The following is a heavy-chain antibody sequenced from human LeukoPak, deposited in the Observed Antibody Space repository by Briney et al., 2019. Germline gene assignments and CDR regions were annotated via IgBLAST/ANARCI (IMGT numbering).Heavy chain of an antibody. V-gene: IGHV4-39*01. Sequence: KPSDTLSLPCTVSGGSISSSSYYWGWIRQPPGKGLEWIGSIYYSGSTYYNPSLKSRVTISLDTSKNQFSLKLRSVTAADTAVYYCARPSTDYVWGSYRTGAFDIWGQGTKVTVSS. CDR3: ARPSTDYVWGSYRTGAFDI. CDR1: GGSISSSSYY. CDR2: IYYSGST. D-gene: IGHD3-16*02. J-gene: IGHJ3*02.